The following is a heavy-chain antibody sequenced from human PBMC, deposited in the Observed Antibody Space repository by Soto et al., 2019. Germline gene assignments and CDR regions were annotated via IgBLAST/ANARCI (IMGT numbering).Heavy chain of an antibody. CDR1: GFTFSSFS. CDR3: AKDHMGDGFNRFDH. V-gene: IGHV3-23*01. Sequence: QPGGSLRLSGAASGFTFSSFSMNLVRQARGNGLEWVSAISSSDGKTFYADSVKGRLTISRDNSKNMLYLQMNSLRAEDTAVYYCAKDHMGDGFNRFDHWGQGTLVTVSS. J-gene: IGHJ4*02. CDR2: ISSSDGKT. D-gene: IGHD1-26*01.